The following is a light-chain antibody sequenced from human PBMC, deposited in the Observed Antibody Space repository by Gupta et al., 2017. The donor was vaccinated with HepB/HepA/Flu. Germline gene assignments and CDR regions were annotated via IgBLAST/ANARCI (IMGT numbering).Light chain of an antibody. CDR2: AAS. CDR3: QQSDSTLDT. CDR1: QSISSY. J-gene: IGKJ1*01. V-gene: IGKV1-39*01. Sequence: DIQMTQSPSSLSASVGDRATITCRASQSISSYLNWYQQKPGKAPKLLIYAASSLQSGVPSRFSGSGSGTDFTLTISSLQPEDFATYYCQQSDSTLDTFGQGTKVEIK.